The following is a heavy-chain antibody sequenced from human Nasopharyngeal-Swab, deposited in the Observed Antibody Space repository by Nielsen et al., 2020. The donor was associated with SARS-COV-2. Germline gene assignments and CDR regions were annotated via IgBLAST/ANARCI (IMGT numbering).Heavy chain of an antibody. D-gene: IGHD4-17*01. CDR1: GFSFSSYA. V-gene: IGHV3-23*01. Sequence: GESLKISCAASGFSFSSYAMSWVRQAPGKGLEWVSDISYSGDTTYYADSAKGRFTISRDNSKNALYLQVNGLRVEDTAVYYCAKGGATMTTGYDYWGQGTLLNVSS. J-gene: IGHJ4*02. CDR2: ISYSGDTT. CDR3: AKGGATMTTGYDY.